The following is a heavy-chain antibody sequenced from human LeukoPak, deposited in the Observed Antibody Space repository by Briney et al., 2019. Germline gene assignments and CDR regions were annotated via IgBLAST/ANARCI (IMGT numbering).Heavy chain of an antibody. J-gene: IGHJ5*02. Sequence: PGGSLRLSCAASGFTFSSYAMSWVRQAPGKGLEWVSTISGSPGSTYYADSVKGRFAISRDNSKNTLYLQMNSLRAEDTAVYYCAKDPHSSRPYNWFDPWGQGTLVTVSS. V-gene: IGHV3-23*01. CDR1: GFTFSSYA. CDR2: ISGSPGST. D-gene: IGHD6-13*01. CDR3: AKDPHSSRPYNWFDP.